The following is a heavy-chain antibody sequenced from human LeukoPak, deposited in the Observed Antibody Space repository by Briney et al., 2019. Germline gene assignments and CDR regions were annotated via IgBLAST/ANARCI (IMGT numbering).Heavy chain of an antibody. CDR1: GFTFSSYW. J-gene: IGHJ4*02. Sequence: PGGSLRLSCAASGFTFSSYWMSWVRQAPGKGLEWVATIRQDGSQKYYVDSVKGRFAISRDNAKNSLYLQMNSLRAEDTAIYYCVRDNYSYRLDVWGQGTLVTVSS. CDR3: VRDNYSYRLDV. CDR2: IRQDGSQK. V-gene: IGHV3-7*03. D-gene: IGHD2-21*01.